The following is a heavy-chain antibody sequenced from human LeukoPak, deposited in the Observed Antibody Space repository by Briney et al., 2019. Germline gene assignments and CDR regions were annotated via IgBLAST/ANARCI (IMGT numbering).Heavy chain of an antibody. CDR2: IYTSGST. J-gene: IGHJ5*02. Sequence: PSEALSLTCTVSGGSISSYYWSWIRQPPGKGMEWIGYIYTSGSTNYNPSLKSRVTISVDTSKNQFSLKLSSVTAADTAVYYCARHGPGYYDSSGYWFDPWGQGTLVTVSS. CDR1: GGSISSYY. CDR3: ARHGPGYYDSSGYWFDP. D-gene: IGHD3-22*01. V-gene: IGHV4-4*09.